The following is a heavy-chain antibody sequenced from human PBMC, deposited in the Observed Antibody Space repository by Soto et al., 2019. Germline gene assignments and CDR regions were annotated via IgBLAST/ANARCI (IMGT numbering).Heavy chain of an antibody. CDR2: ISSSGGST. V-gene: IGHV3-23*01. CDR1: GFTFSSYG. Sequence: EVQLLESGGGLVQPGGSLRLSCAASGFTFSSYGMSWVRQAPGKGLEWVSVISSSGGSTYYPDSVKGRFTISRDNSKNTLYLQMNSLRAEDTAVYYCAIDRRGSRWLQLLPYFDYWGQGTLVTVSS. J-gene: IGHJ4*02. CDR3: AIDRRGSRWLQLLPYFDY. D-gene: IGHD5-12*01.